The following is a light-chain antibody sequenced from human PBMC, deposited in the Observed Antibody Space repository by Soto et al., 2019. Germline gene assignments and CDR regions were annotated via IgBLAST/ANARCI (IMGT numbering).Light chain of an antibody. Sequence: DIPMTQSPSSLSASVGDSVAITCRASQDISNFLNWYQQTPGKAPKLLTYDASDLETVVPSRFSGTGSGTDFTFTISNVQPEDTATYYCQQYDSLPFTFGPGTKVDIK. CDR3: QQYDSLPFT. CDR1: QDISNF. CDR2: DAS. J-gene: IGKJ3*01. V-gene: IGKV1-33*01.